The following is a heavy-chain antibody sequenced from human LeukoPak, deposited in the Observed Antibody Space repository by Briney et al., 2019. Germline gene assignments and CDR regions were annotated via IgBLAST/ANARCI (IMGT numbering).Heavy chain of an antibody. V-gene: IGHV1-18*01. J-gene: IGHJ6*02. CDR2: ISAYNGNT. CDR1: GYTFTIYG. D-gene: IGHD2-21*01. CDR3: ARDIVMVVGSFYYGMDF. Sequence: ASVKVSCKASGYTFTIYGISWVRQAPGQGLEWMGWISAYNGNTNYPQNLKHRVTLTTDTSTSTAYMELRSLRSDDTAVYYCARDIVMVVGSFYYGMDFWGQGPTVTVSS.